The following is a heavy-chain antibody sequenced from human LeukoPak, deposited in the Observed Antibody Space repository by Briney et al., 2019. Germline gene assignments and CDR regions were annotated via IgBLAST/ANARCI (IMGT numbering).Heavy chain of an antibody. Sequence: PGGSLRLSCAASGXTFSSYEMNWVRQAPGKGLEWVAYISSGGSSIYYADSVKGRFTISRDNAKNSLYLQMNSLRAEDTAVYYCARGRTRDYFDYWGQGTLVTVSS. CDR2: ISSGGSSI. V-gene: IGHV3-48*03. CDR1: GXTFSSYE. CDR3: ARGRTRDYFDY. D-gene: IGHD1-7*01. J-gene: IGHJ4*02.